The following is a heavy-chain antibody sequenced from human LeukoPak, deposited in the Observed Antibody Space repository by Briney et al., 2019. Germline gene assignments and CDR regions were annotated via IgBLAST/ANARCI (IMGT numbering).Heavy chain of an antibody. CDR2: ISYDGSNK. J-gene: IGHJ4*02. CDR3: ARETPGSYYDSSGYQSY. CDR1: GFTFSSYA. D-gene: IGHD3-22*01. V-gene: IGHV3-30-3*01. Sequence: GGSLRLSCAASGFTFSSYAMHWVRQAPGKGLEWVAVISYDGSNKYYADSVKGRFTTSRDNSKNTLYLQMNSLRAEDTAVYYCARETPGSYYDSSGYQSYWGQGTLVTVSS.